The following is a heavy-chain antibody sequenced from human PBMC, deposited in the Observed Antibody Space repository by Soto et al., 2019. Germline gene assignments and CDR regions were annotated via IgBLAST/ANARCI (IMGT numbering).Heavy chain of an antibody. CDR2: IYDSVNT. CDR3: ARVDHRGYFAILTDY. V-gene: IGHV4-31*03. J-gene: IGHJ4*02. Sequence: PSETLSLTCTVSRDSLTSGGHYLSWIRQHPGQGLEWIGHIYDSVNTYYSPSLRSRVTISADMSKNQFSLNLRSVTAADTAVYYCARVDHRGYFAILTDYWGQGTLVTVSS. D-gene: IGHD3-9*01. CDR1: RDSLTSGGHY.